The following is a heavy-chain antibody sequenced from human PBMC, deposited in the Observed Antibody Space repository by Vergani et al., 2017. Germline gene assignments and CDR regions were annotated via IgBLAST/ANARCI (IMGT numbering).Heavy chain of an antibody. CDR1: GGTFSSYA. V-gene: IGHV1-69*13. J-gene: IGHJ5*02. D-gene: IGHD3-16*01. Sequence: QVQLVQSGAAVKKPGSSVKVSCKASGGTFSSYAISWVRQAPGQGLEWMGRIIPIFGTANYAQKFQGRVTITADESTSTAYMELSSLRSEDTAVYYCARVPGDGPKEGWFDPWGQGTLVTVSS. CDR3: ARVPGDGPKEGWFDP. CDR2: IIPIFGTA.